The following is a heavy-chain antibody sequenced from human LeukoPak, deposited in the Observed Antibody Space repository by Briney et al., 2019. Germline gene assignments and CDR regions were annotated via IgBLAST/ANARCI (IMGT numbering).Heavy chain of an antibody. Sequence: GESLKISCKGSGYSFTSHWIGWVRQMPGKGLEWMGIIYPGDSDTRYSPSFQGQVTISADKSISTAYLQWSSLKASDTAMYYCARRLTMVRGVSAFDIWGQGTMVTVSS. D-gene: IGHD3-10*01. CDR3: ARRLTMVRGVSAFDI. CDR1: GYSFTSHW. CDR2: IYPGDSDT. V-gene: IGHV5-51*01. J-gene: IGHJ3*02.